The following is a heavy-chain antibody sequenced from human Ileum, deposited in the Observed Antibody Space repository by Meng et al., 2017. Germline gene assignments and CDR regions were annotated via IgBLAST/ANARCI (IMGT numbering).Heavy chain of an antibody. CDR3: ARHGGYSQDF. J-gene: IGHJ4*01. D-gene: IGHD4-23*01. CDR2: ISHSGSA. CDR1: SGSISSNTY. V-gene: IGHV4-4*02. Sequence: QVLRQECGPGLVTPSGTLSLPCAFSSGSISSNTYWSWVRQPPGKGLEWIGQISHSGSAYYNPSLKSRVTMSVDKSKSQFSLMLTSVTAADTAIYYCARHGGYSQDFWGHGTRVTVSS.